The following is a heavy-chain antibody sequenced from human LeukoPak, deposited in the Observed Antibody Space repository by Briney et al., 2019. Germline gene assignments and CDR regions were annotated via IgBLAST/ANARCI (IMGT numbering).Heavy chain of an antibody. J-gene: IGHJ4*02. D-gene: IGHD1-1*01. Sequence: SETLSLTCAVYGGSFSGYYWSWIRQPPGKGLEWIGQIYHNGGTTYNPSLESRVTISLDTSKTQFSLRMNSVTAADTAVYFCARRAYSAAYWKHFDYWGQGTLVTVSS. CDR3: ARRAYSAAYWKHFDY. CDR1: GGSFSGYY. V-gene: IGHV4-34*01. CDR2: IYHNGGT.